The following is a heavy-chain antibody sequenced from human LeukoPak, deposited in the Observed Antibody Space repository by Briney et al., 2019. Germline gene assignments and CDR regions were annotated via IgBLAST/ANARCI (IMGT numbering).Heavy chain of an antibody. CDR1: GYTFTSYD. J-gene: IGHJ5*02. CDR3: ARTVAGILGSGNWFDP. CDR2: ISAYNGNT. V-gene: IGHV1-18*01. Sequence: ASVKVSCKASGYTFTSYDISWVRQAPGQGLEWMGWISAYNGNTNYAQKLQGRVTMTTDTSTSTAYMELRSLRSDDTAVYYCARTVAGILGSGNWFDPWGQGTLVTVSS. D-gene: IGHD6-19*01.